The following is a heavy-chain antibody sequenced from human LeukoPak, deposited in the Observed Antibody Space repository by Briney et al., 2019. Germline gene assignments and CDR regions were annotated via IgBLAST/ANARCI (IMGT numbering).Heavy chain of an antibody. CDR1: GFTFGQYW. J-gene: IGHJ4*02. Sequence: GGPLRLSCEASGFTFGQYWMSWFRQAPGRGLEWVANLKEDGSVKQHADSVRGRFTISRDNAKNLVYLQMSSLKAEDSAVYYCARDERSGYYIYWGQGILVTVSS. V-gene: IGHV3-7*01. D-gene: IGHD3-22*01. CDR3: ARDERSGYYIY. CDR2: LKEDGSVK.